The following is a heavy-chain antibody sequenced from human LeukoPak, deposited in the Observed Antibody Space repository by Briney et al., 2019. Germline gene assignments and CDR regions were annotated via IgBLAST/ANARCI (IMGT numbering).Heavy chain of an antibody. J-gene: IGHJ4*02. D-gene: IGHD2-15*01. V-gene: IGHV3-23*01. Sequence: PGESLRLSCAASGFTFSSYAMSWVRQAPGKELEWVSAISGSGGSTYYADSVKGRFTISRDNSKNTLYLQMNSLRAEDTAVYYCAKSYCSGGSCYSTDYFDYWGQGTLVTVSS. CDR1: GFTFSSYA. CDR2: ISGSGGST. CDR3: AKSYCSGGSCYSTDYFDY.